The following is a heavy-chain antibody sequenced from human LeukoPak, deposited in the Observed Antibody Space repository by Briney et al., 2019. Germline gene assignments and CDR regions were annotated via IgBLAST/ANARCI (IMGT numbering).Heavy chain of an antibody. D-gene: IGHD5-12*01. V-gene: IGHV3-48*01. Sequence: GGSLRLSCAASGFTFSNAWMNWVRQAPGKGLEWVSYISSSSSSKYYADSVKGRFTISRDNAKNSLYLQMNSLRAEDTAVYYCASSSGYEYYFDYWGQGTLVTVSS. CDR3: ASSSGYEYYFDY. CDR1: GFTFSNAW. J-gene: IGHJ4*02. CDR2: ISSSSSSK.